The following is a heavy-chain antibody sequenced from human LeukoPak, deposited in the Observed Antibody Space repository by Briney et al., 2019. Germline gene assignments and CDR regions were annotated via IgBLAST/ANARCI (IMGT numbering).Heavy chain of an antibody. CDR1: GFSFSTYA. J-gene: IGHJ1*01. CDR3: VEDVVVIVAAKPGI. CDR2: ISNSGDST. Sequence: GGSLRLSCAASGFSFSTYAMSWVRQAPGKGLEWVSSISNSGDSTYYADAVKGRFTISRDNSKNTLYLQMNSLRAEDTAVYYCVEDVVVIVAAKPGIWGQGTLVAVSS. D-gene: IGHD2-15*01. V-gene: IGHV3-23*01.